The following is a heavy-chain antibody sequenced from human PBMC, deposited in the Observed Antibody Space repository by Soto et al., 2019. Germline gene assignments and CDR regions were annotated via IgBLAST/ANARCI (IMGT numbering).Heavy chain of an antibody. CDR2: IYNSGST. CDR3: ARNWNYGRNFDC. V-gene: IGHV4-61*01. D-gene: IGHD1-7*01. CDR1: GGSVRSGSYY. J-gene: IGHJ4*02. Sequence: SETLSLTCNVSGGSVRSGSYYWSWLRQPPGKGLEWIGDIYNSGSTNYNSSLKSRVTISVDTSKNQFSLQLNSVTPEDTAVYYCARNWNYGRNFDCWGQGTLVTVSS.